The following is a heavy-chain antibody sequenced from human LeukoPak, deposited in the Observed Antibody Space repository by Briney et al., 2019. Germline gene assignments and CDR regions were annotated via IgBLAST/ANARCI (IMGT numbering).Heavy chain of an antibody. V-gene: IGHV3-7*01. CDR3: ARGRFWSSYLYYLDY. CDR1: GFTFSSYW. J-gene: IGHJ4*02. D-gene: IGHD3-3*01. Sequence: PGGSLRLSCAASGFTFSSYWMSWVRQAPGKGLEWVANIKQDGSEKYYVDSVKGRFTISRDNAKNSLYLQMNSLRAEDTAVYYCARGRFWSSYLYYLDYWGQGTLVTVSS. CDR2: IKQDGSEK.